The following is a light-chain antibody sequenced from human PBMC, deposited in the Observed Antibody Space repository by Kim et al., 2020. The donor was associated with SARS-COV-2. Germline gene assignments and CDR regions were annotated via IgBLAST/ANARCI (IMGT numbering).Light chain of an antibody. CDR3: CSYAGSYTLYV. CDR2: DVS. V-gene: IGLV2-11*01. CDR1: SSDVGGYNY. Sequence: QSCTISCTGTSSDVGGYNYVSCYQQHPGKAPKLMIYDVSKRPSGVPDRFSGSKSGNTASLTVSGLQAEDEADYYCCSYAGSYTLYVFGTGTKVTVL. J-gene: IGLJ1*01.